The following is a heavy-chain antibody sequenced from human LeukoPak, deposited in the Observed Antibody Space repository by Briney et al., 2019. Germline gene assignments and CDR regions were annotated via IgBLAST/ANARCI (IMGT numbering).Heavy chain of an antibody. D-gene: IGHD6-19*01. CDR1: GCTFTGYY. Sequence: GASVKVSCKASGCTFTGYYMHWVRQAPGQGLEWMGWINPNSGGTNYAQKFQGRVTMTRDTSISTAYMELSRLRSDDTAVYYCASEVSGWPTLFDPWGQGTLVTVSS. J-gene: IGHJ5*02. V-gene: IGHV1-2*02. CDR2: INPNSGGT. CDR3: ASEVSGWPTLFDP.